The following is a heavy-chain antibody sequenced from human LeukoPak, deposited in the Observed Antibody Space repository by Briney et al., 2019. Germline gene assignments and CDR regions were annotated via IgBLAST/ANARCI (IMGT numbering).Heavy chain of an antibody. Sequence: ASEKVSCKASGGTFSSYAISWVRQAPGQGLEWMGRIIPIFGTANYAQKFQGRVTITTDESTSTAYMELSSLRSEDTAVYYCARGPVVVVAATGGAFDIWGQGTMVTVSS. D-gene: IGHD2-15*01. CDR2: IIPIFGTA. V-gene: IGHV1-69*05. CDR3: ARGPVVVVAATGGAFDI. CDR1: GGTFSSYA. J-gene: IGHJ3*02.